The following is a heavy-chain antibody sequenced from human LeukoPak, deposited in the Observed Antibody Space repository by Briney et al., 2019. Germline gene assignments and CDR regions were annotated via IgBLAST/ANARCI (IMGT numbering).Heavy chain of an antibody. CDR1: GFTFSDYY. CDR2: ISSSGSTI. J-gene: IGHJ6*03. Sequence: PGGSLRLSCAASGFTFSDYYMSWLRQAPGKGLEWVSYISSSGSTIDYADSVKGRFTISRDNAKNSLYLQMNSLRAEDTAVYYCARDFKSPSAVVITTLYYYYYMDVWGKGTTVTVSS. CDR3: ARDFKSPSAVVITTLYYYYYMDV. D-gene: IGHD3-22*01. V-gene: IGHV3-11*04.